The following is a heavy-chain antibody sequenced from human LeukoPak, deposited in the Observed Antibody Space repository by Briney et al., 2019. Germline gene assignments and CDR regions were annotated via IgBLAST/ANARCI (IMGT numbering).Heavy chain of an antibody. V-gene: IGHV3-30*03. CDR1: GFTFSSYG. J-gene: IGHJ4*02. D-gene: IGHD3-9*01. Sequence: PGGSLRLSCAASGFTFSSYGMHWVRQAPGKGWKWGPVISYDGSNKYYADSVKGRFTISRDNSKNTLYLQMNSLRAEDTAVYYCARTLDILTGYYALDYWGQGTLVTVSS. CDR3: ARTLDILTGYYALDY. CDR2: ISYDGSNK.